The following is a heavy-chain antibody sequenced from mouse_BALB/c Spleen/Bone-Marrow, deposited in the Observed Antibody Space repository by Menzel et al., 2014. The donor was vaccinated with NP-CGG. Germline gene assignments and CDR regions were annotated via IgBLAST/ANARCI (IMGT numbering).Heavy chain of an antibody. J-gene: IGHJ4*01. V-gene: IGHV1S81*02. Sequence: QVQLQQPRAELAKPGASVKLSCKASGYSFTSYWMHWVKQRPGQGLEWIGEISPSNGRSNYNEKFKSKATLTVDKSSSTAYMQLSGLTSEDSAVYYCTRSELRRGGHALDYWGLGTSVTVSS. D-gene: IGHD2-12*01. CDR1: GYSFTSYW. CDR3: TRSELRRGGHALDY. CDR2: ISPSNGRS.